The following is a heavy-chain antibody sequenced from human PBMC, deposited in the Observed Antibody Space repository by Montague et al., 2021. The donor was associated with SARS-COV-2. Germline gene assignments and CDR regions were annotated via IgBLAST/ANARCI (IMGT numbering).Heavy chain of an antibody. D-gene: IGHD3-22*01. CDR3: ARFPTSYYYDSKAAPATPDAFDI. J-gene: IGHJ3*02. Sequence: LSLTCTVSGGSISSSSYYWGWIRQPPGKGLEWIGSIYYSGSTYYNPSLKSRVTISVDTSKNQFSLKLSSVTAADTAVYYCARFPTSYYYDSKAAPATPDAFDIWGQGTMVTVSS. CDR1: GGSISSSSYY. CDR2: IYYSGST. V-gene: IGHV4-39*01.